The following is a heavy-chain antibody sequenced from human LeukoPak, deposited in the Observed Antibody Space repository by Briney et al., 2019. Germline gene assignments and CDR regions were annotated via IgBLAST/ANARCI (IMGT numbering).Heavy chain of an antibody. V-gene: IGHV4-59*12. J-gene: IGHJ4*02. CDR3: ARLNIAGGFDY. CDR2: IYYSGST. Sequence: PSETLSLTCTVSGGSISSYYWSWIRQPPGKGLEWIGYIYYSGSTNYHPSLKSRVTISVDTSKNQFSLKLTSVTAADTAVYYCARLNIAGGFDYWGQGTLVTVSS. D-gene: IGHD5-12*01. CDR1: GGSISSYY.